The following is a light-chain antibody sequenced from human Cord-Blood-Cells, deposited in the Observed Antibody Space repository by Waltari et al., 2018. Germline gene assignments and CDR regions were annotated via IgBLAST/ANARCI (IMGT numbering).Light chain of an antibody. CDR1: LSVLYSSNNKNY. Sequence: DIVMTQFPDSPAVSLRERATLTSKSTLSVLYSSNNKNYLAWYQQKPGQPPKLLIYWASTRESGVPDRFSGSGSGTDFTIIISSLPAEDVAVYYCQQYYSTTFTFGPGTKVDIK. CDR2: WAS. V-gene: IGKV4-1*01. J-gene: IGKJ3*01. CDR3: QQYYSTTFT.